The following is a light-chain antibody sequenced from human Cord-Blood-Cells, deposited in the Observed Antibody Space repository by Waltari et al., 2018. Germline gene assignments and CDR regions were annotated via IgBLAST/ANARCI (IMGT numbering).Light chain of an antibody. V-gene: IGKV1-5*03. CDR3: QQYNSPMYT. CDR2: KAS. CDR1: QSISSW. J-gene: IGKJ2*01. Sequence: SVGDRVTITCRASQSISSWLAWYQQKPGKAPKLLIYKASSLESGVPSRFSGSGSGTEFTLTISSLQPDDFATYYCQQYNSPMYTFGQGTKLEIK.